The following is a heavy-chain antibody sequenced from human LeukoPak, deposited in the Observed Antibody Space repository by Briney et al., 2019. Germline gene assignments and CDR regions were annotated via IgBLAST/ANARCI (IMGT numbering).Heavy chain of an antibody. CDR3: ARXXYXTTXNWLDP. CDR1: GFTLNKYW. J-gene: IGHJ5*02. Sequence: GGSLRLSCEASGFTLNKYWMHWVRQAPGKGLVWVSRITGDGSDIAYADSVKGRFTVSRDDAKNTLFLQMTSLRVEDTAIYYCARXXYXTTXNWLDPXGQGTLVTVSS. V-gene: IGHV3-74*01. CDR2: ITGDGSDI. D-gene: IGHD5-12*01.